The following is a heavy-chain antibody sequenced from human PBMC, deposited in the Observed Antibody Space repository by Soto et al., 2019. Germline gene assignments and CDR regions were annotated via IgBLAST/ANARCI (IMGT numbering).Heavy chain of an antibody. V-gene: IGHV1-3*01. Sequence: ASVKVSCKASGYTFTSYAMHWVRQAPGQRLEWMGWINAGNGNTKYSQKFQGRVTITRDTSASTAYMELSSLRSEDAAVYYCAREYSSSWLRWRDPPRNWFDPWGQGTMVTVSS. J-gene: IGHJ5*02. CDR2: INAGNGNT. CDR1: GYTFTSYA. CDR3: AREYSSSWLRWRDPPRNWFDP. D-gene: IGHD6-13*01.